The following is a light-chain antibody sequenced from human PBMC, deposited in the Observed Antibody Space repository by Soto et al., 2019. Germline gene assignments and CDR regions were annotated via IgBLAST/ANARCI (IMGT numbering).Light chain of an antibody. V-gene: IGKV3-20*01. CDR1: QSVSSSY. J-gene: IGKJ3*01. Sequence: EIVLTQSPGTLSLSPGKRATLSCRASQSVSSSYLAWYQQKPGQAPRLLIYGASSRATGIPDRFSGSGSGTDFTLTISRLEPEDFAVYYFQQYGSSLFTFGPGTKVDIK. CDR2: GAS. CDR3: QQYGSSLFT.